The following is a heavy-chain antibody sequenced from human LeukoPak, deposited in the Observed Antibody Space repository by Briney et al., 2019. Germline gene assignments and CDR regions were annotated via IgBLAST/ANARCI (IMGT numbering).Heavy chain of an antibody. CDR1: GFTFSDYY. Sequence: PGGSLRLSCAASGFTFSDYYMNWIRQAPGKGLEWISYISGRGTTISYADSVKGRFTISRDNANHSLYLQMNSLRVEDTAVYYCARTARAFDYWGQGTLATVSS. J-gene: IGHJ4*02. V-gene: IGHV3-11*01. CDR2: ISGRGTTI. D-gene: IGHD6-6*01. CDR3: ARTARAFDY.